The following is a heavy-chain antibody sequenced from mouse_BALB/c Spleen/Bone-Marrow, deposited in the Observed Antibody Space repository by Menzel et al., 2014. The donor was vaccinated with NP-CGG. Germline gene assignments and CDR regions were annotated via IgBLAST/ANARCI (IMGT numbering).Heavy chain of an antibody. CDR1: GYTFTDYP. D-gene: IGHD6-2*01. J-gene: IGHJ2*01. V-gene: IGHV1-67*01. CDR3: ARLSPHPEFDY. Sequence: QVQLQQSGPEVVRPGVSVKISCKGSGYTFTDYPMHWAKQSHAKSLEWIGLINTYNGNTNYNQKFKGKATMTVDKSSSTAYMELARLTSDDSATYYCARLSPHPEFDYWGQGTTLTVSS. CDR2: INTYNGNT.